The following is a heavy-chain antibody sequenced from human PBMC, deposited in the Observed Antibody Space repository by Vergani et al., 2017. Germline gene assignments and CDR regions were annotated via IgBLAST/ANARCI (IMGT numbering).Heavy chain of an antibody. V-gene: IGHV1-2*02. CDR3: ARVGTSSNRDYFDY. J-gene: IGHJ4*02. D-gene: IGHD2-2*01. CDR1: GYTFTDYF. Sequence: QVQLVQSGAEVKTPGASVKVPCKASGYTFTDYFMHWVRQAPGQGLEWMGWINPNSGGTNYAQKFQGRVTMTRDTSISTAYMELSNLRSDDTAVYYCARVGTSSNRDYFDYWGQGTLVTVSS. CDR2: INPNSGGT.